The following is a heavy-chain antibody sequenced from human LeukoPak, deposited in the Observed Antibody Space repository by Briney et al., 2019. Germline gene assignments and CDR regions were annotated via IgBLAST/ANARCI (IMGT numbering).Heavy chain of an antibody. Sequence: ASVKVSCKASGYTFTSYDINWVRQATGQGLEWMGWMNPNSGDTGYSQKFQGRVTITADKSTSTAYMELSSLRSEDTAVYYCARSLSWGQGTLVTVSS. CDR2: MNPNSGDT. CDR3: ARSLS. J-gene: IGHJ4*02. CDR1: GYTFTSYD. V-gene: IGHV1-8*01.